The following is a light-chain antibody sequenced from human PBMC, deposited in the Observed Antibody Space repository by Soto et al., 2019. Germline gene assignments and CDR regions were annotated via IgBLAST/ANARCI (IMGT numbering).Light chain of an antibody. CDR1: QSIASR. CDR3: QQTDTIPRT. V-gene: IGKV1-39*01. Sequence: DIQMTQSPSSLSASVGDRVTITCRASQSIASRLNWYQQKPGSAPKLLIYGASTLESGVPSRCSGSGSVTDFTLTVSSLQVEDFATYYCQQTDTIPRTFGQGTKVDVK. CDR2: GAS. J-gene: IGKJ1*01.